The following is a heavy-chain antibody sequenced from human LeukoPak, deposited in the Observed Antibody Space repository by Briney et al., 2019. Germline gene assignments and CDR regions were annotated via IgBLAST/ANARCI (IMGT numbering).Heavy chain of an antibody. Sequence: GGSLRLSCAASGFTFDDYAMHWVRQAPGKGLEWVSGISYNSDTIAYADSVQGRFTISRDNAKNSLYLQMNSLRAEDTALYYCAKDYCGGDCYSGWYFDLWGRGTLVTVSS. D-gene: IGHD2-21*02. CDR1: GFTFDDYA. J-gene: IGHJ2*01. CDR3: AKDYCGGDCYSGWYFDL. V-gene: IGHV3-9*01. CDR2: ISYNSDTI.